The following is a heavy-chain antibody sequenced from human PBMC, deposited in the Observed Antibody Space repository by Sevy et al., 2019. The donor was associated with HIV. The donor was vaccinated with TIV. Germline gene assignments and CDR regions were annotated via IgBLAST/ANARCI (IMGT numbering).Heavy chain of an antibody. CDR3: ARLRGYYGMDV. CDR2: IWYDGSNK. V-gene: IGHV3-33*01. Sequence: GGSLRLSCAASGFTFSSYGMHWVRQAPGKGLEWVAVIWYDGSNKYYADSVKGRFTISRDNSKNTLYLQMNSLRAEDTAVYYCARLRGYYGMDVWGQGTTVTVSS. CDR1: GFTFSSYG. J-gene: IGHJ6*02.